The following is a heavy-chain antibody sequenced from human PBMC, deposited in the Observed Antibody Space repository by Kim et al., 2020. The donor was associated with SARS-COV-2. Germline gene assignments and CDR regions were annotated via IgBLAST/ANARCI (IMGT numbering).Heavy chain of an antibody. CDR3: AKLKNMLQGVNYFDS. V-gene: IGHV3-23*01. CDR2: IGGSGERT. J-gene: IGHJ4*02. D-gene: IGHD3-10*01. CDR1: GFTFSRHS. Sequence: GGSLRLSCAASGFTFSRHSMAWVRQAPGKGLEWVSAIGGSGERTYYAESVKGRFIMSRDISKNKIYLQMSSLRAEDTAIYYCAKLKNMLQGVNYFDSWGQGPV.